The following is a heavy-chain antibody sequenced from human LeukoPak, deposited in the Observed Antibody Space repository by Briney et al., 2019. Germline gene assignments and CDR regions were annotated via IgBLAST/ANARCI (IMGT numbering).Heavy chain of an antibody. D-gene: IGHD2-15*01. V-gene: IGHV3-23*01. Sequence: PGGSLRLSCAASGFTFSNYAMSWVRQAPGKGLEWVSAISGSGGRTYYADSVKGRSTISRENSKNTLYLQMKSLRAEDTAMYYCAKEVGGGGPTGLYYFDSWGQGTLVTVSS. CDR3: AKEVGGGGPTGLYYFDS. J-gene: IGHJ4*02. CDR2: ISGSGGRT. CDR1: GFTFSNYA.